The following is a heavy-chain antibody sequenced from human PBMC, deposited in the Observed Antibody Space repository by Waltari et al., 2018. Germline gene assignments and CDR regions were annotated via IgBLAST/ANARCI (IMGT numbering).Heavy chain of an antibody. J-gene: IGHJ4*02. CDR3: ANARFGGWYYGFDY. D-gene: IGHD3-3*01. Sequence: QVKLVQSGGGVVHPGRSLRLSCAASGFTLRSYSLHWVRQAPGKGSDGVAGISKEENKKDYADSVKGRFTISRDNSKNTVYLQMSSLTVEDTAVYYCANARFGGWYYGFDYWGQGTLVTVSS. CDR1: GFTLRSYS. CDR2: ISKEENKK. V-gene: IGHV3-30*18.